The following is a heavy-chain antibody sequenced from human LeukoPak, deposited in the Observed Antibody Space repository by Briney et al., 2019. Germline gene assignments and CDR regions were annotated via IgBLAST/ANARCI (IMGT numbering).Heavy chain of an antibody. V-gene: IGHV4-39*01. CDR1: GGSISSRAYA. D-gene: IGHD2-15*01. Sequence: PSETLSLTCTVYGGSISSRAYAWGWIRQPPGKGLEWIGSRYYTGSIYYTPSLKSRATILITMSKNQLSLKPSSVTAADTAVYYCAGHLSDSGGSWFDPWGQGTLVTVSS. J-gene: IGHJ5*01. CDR2: RYYTGSI. CDR3: AGHLSDSGGSWFDP.